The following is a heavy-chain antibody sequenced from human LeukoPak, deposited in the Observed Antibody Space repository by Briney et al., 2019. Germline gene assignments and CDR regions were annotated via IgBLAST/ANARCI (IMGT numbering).Heavy chain of an antibody. Sequence: GGSLRLSCAASGFTFSSNVMHWVRQAPGKGLEWVAIISYDGTKTYYADSVKGRFTISRDNSKNTLYLQTNSLRAEDTAVYYCAKVEEGGSGSYYPYFGYWGQGTLVTVSS. V-gene: IGHV3-30*04. CDR3: AKVEEGGSGSYYPYFGY. CDR1: GFTFSSNV. CDR2: ISYDGTKT. D-gene: IGHD3-10*01. J-gene: IGHJ4*02.